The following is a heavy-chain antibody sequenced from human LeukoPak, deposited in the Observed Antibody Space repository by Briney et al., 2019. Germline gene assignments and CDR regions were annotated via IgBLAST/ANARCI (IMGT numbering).Heavy chain of an antibody. J-gene: IGHJ5*02. V-gene: IGHV4-61*02. Sequence: TSETLSLTCTVSGGSISSGSYYWSWIRQPAGKGLEWIGRIYTSGSTNYNPSLKSRVTISVDTSKNQFSLKLSSVTAADTAVYYCARGANTDWTGQYGSGINWFDPWGQGTLVTVSS. CDR2: IYTSGST. D-gene: IGHD3-10*01. CDR3: ARGANTDWTGQYGSGINWFDP. CDR1: GGSISSGSYY.